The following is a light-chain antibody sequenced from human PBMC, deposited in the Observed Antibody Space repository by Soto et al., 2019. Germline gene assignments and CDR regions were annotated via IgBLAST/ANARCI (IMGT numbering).Light chain of an antibody. CDR2: EGD. V-gene: IGLV2-23*01. CDR3: CTHAGRNVSV. Sequence: QSALTQPASVSGSPGQSISIFCTASSIDVGNRTLVYWYQHRPGEAPQLIVFEGDKRPSGVSIRFSASQSGNTASLTISGLQAEDEADYYCCTHAGRNVSVFGTGTKVTVL. CDR1: SIDVGNRTL. J-gene: IGLJ1*01.